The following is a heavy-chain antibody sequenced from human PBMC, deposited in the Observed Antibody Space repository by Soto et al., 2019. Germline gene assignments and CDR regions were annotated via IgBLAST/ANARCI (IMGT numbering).Heavy chain of an antibody. J-gene: IGHJ4*02. CDR2: ILSDGTSK. Sequence: GGSLRLSCAASGFTFSTYGMHWVRQAPGKGLEWVAVILSDGTSKNYADSVKGRFTTSRDNSKNTLYIQMNSLRAEDTAVYYCARADSSGWLFDYWGQGTLVTVSS. V-gene: IGHV3-33*01. CDR1: GFTFSTYG. D-gene: IGHD6-19*01. CDR3: ARADSSGWLFDY.